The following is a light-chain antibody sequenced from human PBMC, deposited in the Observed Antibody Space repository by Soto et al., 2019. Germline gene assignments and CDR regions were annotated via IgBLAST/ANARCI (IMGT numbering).Light chain of an antibody. V-gene: IGLV2-23*01. J-gene: IGLJ3*02. Sequence: QSALTQPASVSGSPEQSITISCTGTSNDVGRYNLVSWYQQHPGKAPKVMIYEATKRPSGVSNRFSGSKSGNTASLTISGLQAEDEAHYYCCAYAGSGTVVFGGETKLTVL. CDR3: CAYAGSGTVV. CDR1: SNDVGRYNL. CDR2: EAT.